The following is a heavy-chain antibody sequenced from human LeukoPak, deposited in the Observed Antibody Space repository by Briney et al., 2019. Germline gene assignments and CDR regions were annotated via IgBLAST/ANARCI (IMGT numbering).Heavy chain of an antibody. Sequence: ASVKLSCTASVYTFTSYDINWVRQATGPGLEWMGWMNTNSGNTGYAQNFQGRVTITRNTSISTAYMELSSLRSEDTAVYYCARIYYDFWSGYPQFDYWGQGTLVTVSS. V-gene: IGHV1-8*03. CDR1: VYTFTSYD. J-gene: IGHJ4*02. D-gene: IGHD3-3*01. CDR2: MNTNSGNT. CDR3: ARIYYDFWSGYPQFDY.